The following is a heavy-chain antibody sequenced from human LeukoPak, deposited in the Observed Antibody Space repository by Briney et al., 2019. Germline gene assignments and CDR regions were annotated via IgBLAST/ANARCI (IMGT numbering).Heavy chain of an antibody. D-gene: IGHD3-16*01. CDR2: IYYSGST. CDR3: ARHAQKIRTPLNFDP. J-gene: IGHJ5*02. Sequence: PGGSLRLSCAASGFTFSSYSMNWVRQAPGKGLEWIGSIYYSGSTYYNPSLKSRVTISVDTSKNQFSLKLSSVTAADTAVYYCARHAQKIRTPLNFDPWGQGTLVTVSS. CDR1: GFTFSSYSMN. V-gene: IGHV4-39*01.